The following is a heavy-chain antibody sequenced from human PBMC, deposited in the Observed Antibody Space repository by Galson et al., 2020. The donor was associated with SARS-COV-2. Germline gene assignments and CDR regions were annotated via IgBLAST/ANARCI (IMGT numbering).Heavy chain of an antibody. CDR3: TSVRYYYDSSGLVFDY. CDR2: ISSSSSYI. CDR1: GFTFSSYS. J-gene: IGHJ4*02. V-gene: IGHV3-21*01. Sequence: GESLKISCAASGFTFSSYSMNWVRQAPGKGLEWVSSISSSSSYIYYADSVKGRFTISRDNAKNSLYLQMNSLRAEDTAVYYCTSVRYYYDSSGLVFDYWGQGTLVTVSS. D-gene: IGHD3-22*01.